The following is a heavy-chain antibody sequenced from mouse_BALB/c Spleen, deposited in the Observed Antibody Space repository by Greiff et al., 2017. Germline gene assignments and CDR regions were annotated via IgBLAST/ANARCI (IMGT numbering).Heavy chain of an antibody. Sequence: QVQLKESGPGLVAPSQSLSITCTVSGFSLTGYGVNWVRQPPGKGLEWLGMIWGDGSTDYNSALKSRLSISKDNSKSQVFLKMNSLQTDDTARYYCARERNYYGSDAMDYWGQGTSVTVSS. CDR2: IWGDGST. CDR3: ARERNYYGSDAMDY. V-gene: IGHV2-6-7*01. CDR1: GFSLTGYG. J-gene: IGHJ4*01. D-gene: IGHD1-1*01.